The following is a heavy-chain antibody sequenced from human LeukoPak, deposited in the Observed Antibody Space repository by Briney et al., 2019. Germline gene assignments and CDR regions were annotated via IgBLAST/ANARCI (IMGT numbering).Heavy chain of an antibody. CDR2: ITSISSAV. CDR3: ARDQVPCQDSSSLNWFDP. V-gene: IGHV3-11*04. CDR1: GFTFSDYY. D-gene: IGHD6-13*01. Sequence: GGSLRLSCAASGFTFSDYYMSWIRQAPGKGLEWLAYITSISSAVYYADSVKGRFTISRDNAKNSLYLQMNSLRAEDTAVYYCARDQVPCQDSSSLNWFDPWGQGTLVTVSS. J-gene: IGHJ5*02.